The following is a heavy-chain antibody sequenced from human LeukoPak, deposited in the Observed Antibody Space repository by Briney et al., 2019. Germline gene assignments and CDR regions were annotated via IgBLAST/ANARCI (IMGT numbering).Heavy chain of an antibody. CDR1: GGSISSYY. V-gene: IGHV4-4*07. D-gene: IGHD1-1*01. Sequence: SETLSLTCTVSGGSISSYYWSWIRQPAGKGLEWIGRIYTSGSTNYNPSLKGRVTMSVDTSKNQFSLKLSSVTAADTAVYYCARESGTGTTGNYYYYMNVWGKGTTVSVSS. CDR2: IYTSGST. CDR3: ARESGTGTTGNYYYYMNV. J-gene: IGHJ6*03.